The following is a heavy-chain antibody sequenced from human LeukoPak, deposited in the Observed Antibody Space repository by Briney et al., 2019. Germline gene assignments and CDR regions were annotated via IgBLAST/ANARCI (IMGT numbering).Heavy chain of an antibody. CDR2: ISSSSSYI. Sequence: GGSLRLSCAASGFTFSSYSMNWVRQAPGKGLEWVSSISSSSSYIYYADSVKGRFTISRDNSKNTLYLQMNSLRAEDTAVYYCAKDRVLLWFADLSNWGQGTLVTVSS. V-gene: IGHV3-21*01. CDR1: GFTFSSYS. CDR3: AKDRVLLWFADLSN. D-gene: IGHD3-10*01. J-gene: IGHJ4*02.